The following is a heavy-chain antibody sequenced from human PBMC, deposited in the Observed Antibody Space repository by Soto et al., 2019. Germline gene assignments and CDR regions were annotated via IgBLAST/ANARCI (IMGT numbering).Heavy chain of an antibody. V-gene: IGHV1-2*04. J-gene: IGHJ4*02. CDR3: ATQRSEWELSFDY. CDR2: INPKSGGT. D-gene: IGHD1-26*01. CDR1: GYTFTDYY. Sequence: QVQLVQSGAEVKKPGASVKVSCKASGYTFTDYYMHWVRQAPGQGLEWMGWINPKSGGTNYAQNFRGWVTMTRDTSISTAYMELSRLRSDDTAVYYCATQRSEWELSFDYWGQGTLVTVSS.